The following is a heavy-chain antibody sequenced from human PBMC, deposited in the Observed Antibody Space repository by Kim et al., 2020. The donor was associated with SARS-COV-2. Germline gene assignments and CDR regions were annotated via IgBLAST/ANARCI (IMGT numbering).Heavy chain of an antibody. CDR3: ARDFEVTATNYYYYGMDV. V-gene: IGHV1-18*01. CDR2: ISAYNGNT. CDR1: GYTFTSYG. D-gene: IGHD2-21*02. Sequence: ASVKVSCKASGYTFTSYGISWVRQAPGQGLEWMGWISAYNGNTNYAQKLQGRVTMTTDTSTSTAYMELRSLRSDDTAVYYCARDFEVTATNYYYYGMDVWGQGTTVTVSS. J-gene: IGHJ6*02.